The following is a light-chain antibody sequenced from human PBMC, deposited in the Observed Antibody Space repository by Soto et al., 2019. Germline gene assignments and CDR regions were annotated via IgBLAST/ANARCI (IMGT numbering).Light chain of an antibody. CDR2: EGS. J-gene: IGLJ1*01. CDR1: SSDVGSYSL. V-gene: IGLV2-23*01. CDR3: CSYAGSSSYV. Sequence: QSVLTQPASVSGSPGQSITISCTGTSSDVGSYSLVSWYQQYPGKAPKLIIFEGSKRPSGISNRFSASKSGNTASLTISGLQAEDEADYYCCSYAGSSSYVFGTGTKLTV.